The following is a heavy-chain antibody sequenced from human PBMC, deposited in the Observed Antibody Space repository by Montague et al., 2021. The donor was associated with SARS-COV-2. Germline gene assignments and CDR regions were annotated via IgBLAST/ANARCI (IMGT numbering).Heavy chain of an antibody. D-gene: IGHD3-16*02. Sequence: SLRLSYAASGFTFSSYAMHWVRQAPGKGLEWVAVISYDGSNKYYADSVKGRFTISRDNSKNTLYQQMNSLRAEDTAVYYCARDYIVDYVWGSYLDFDYWGQGTLVTVSS. J-gene: IGHJ4*02. CDR1: GFTFSSYA. CDR2: ISYDGSNK. CDR3: ARDYIVDYVWGSYLDFDY. V-gene: IGHV3-30*04.